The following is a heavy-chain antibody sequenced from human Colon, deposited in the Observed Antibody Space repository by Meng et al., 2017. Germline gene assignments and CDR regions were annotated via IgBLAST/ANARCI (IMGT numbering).Heavy chain of an antibody. J-gene: IGHJ4*02. D-gene: IGHD5-24*01. V-gene: IGHV4-4*02. CDR1: GVSITSGNC. CDR2: IDLSGNT. CDR3: ARGGAWLQSFDY. Sequence: VQLHVSCPGLAMPSGTPSLTCAISGVSITSGNCWSWVRQSPGKGMEWIRQIDLSGNTDYNPSLKSRVTISVDTSKNQFSLKLRSVTSADTAVYYCARGGAWLQSFDYWGQGTLVTVSS.